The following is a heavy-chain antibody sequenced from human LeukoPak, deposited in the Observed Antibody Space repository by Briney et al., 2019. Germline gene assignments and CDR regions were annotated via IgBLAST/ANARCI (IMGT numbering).Heavy chain of an antibody. D-gene: IGHD3-22*01. Sequence: PSETLSLTCTVSGGSISSYYWSWIRQPPGKGLEWIGYIYYSGSTNYNPSLKSRVTISVDTSKNQFSLKLSSVTAADTAVYYCARSRVYSSGNLDYWGQGTLVTVSS. CDR2: IYYSGST. V-gene: IGHV4-59*01. CDR3: ARSRVYSSGNLDY. CDR1: GGSISSYY. J-gene: IGHJ4*02.